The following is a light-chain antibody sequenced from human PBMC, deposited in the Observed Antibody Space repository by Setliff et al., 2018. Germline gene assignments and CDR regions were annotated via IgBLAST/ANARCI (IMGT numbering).Light chain of an antibody. CDR2: DNN. Sequence: QSVLSQPPSVSAAPGQKVTISCSGSTSNIGNNYVSWYQQFPGTAPKLLIYDNNKRPSGIPDRFSGSNSGTSATLGITGLQTGDEADYYCGSWDSSLSAGLFGGGTKVTVL. CDR1: TSNIGNNY. CDR3: GSWDSSLSAGL. J-gene: IGLJ2*01. V-gene: IGLV1-51*01.